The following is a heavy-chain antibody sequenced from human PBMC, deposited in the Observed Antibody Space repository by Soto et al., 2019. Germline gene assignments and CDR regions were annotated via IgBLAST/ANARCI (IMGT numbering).Heavy chain of an antibody. CDR2: INSDGSST. J-gene: IGHJ6*02. V-gene: IGHV3-74*01. CDR1: GFTFSSYW. Sequence: EVQLVESGGGLVQPGGSLRLSCAASGFTFSSYWMHWVRQAPGKGLVGVSRINSDGSSTSYADSVKGRFTISRDNAKNKLYLQMNSLSAEDTDVYYCARDSSGWYRNFYGMDVWGQGTTVTVSS. D-gene: IGHD6-19*01. CDR3: ARDSSGWYRNFYGMDV.